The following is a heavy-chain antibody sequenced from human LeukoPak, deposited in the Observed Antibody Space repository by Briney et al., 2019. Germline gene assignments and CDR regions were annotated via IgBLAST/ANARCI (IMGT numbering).Heavy chain of an antibody. V-gene: IGHV3-21*01. D-gene: IGHD4-23*01. CDR1: GFTFSSYA. Sequence: GGSLRLSCAASGFTFSSYAMNWVRQAPGKGLEWVSSISDRSSDIYYEDSVKGRFTISRDDAKNSLYLQMNSLRVDDTAVYFCAREGPYGGHRFDGFDSWGQGTLVTVSS. CDR3: AREGPYGGHRFDGFDS. J-gene: IGHJ4*02. CDR2: ISDRSSDI.